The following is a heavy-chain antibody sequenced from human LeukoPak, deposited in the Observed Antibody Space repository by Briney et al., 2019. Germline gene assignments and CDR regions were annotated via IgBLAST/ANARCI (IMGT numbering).Heavy chain of an antibody. CDR1: GDSVSSNSAA. Sequence: SQTLSLTCAISGDSVSSNSAAWNWIRQSSSRGLEWLGRTYYRSKWYNDYAVSVKSRITINPDTSKNQFSLQLNSVTPEDTAVYYCARDPFPYYYDSSGPYGMDVWGQGTTVTVSS. CDR3: ARDPFPYYYDSSGPYGMDV. J-gene: IGHJ6*02. D-gene: IGHD3-22*01. V-gene: IGHV6-1*01. CDR2: TYYRSKWYN.